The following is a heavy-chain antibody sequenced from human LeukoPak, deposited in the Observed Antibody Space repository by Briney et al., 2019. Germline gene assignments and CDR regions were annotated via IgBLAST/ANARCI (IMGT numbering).Heavy chain of an antibody. Sequence: ASVKVSCKASGGTFSSYAISWVRQAPGQGLEWMGGIIPIFGTANYAQKFQGRVTITADESTSTAYMELSSLRSEDTAVYYCARDRSDYYDSSGYPYYFDYWGQGTLVTVSS. V-gene: IGHV1-69*13. CDR2: IIPIFGTA. CDR1: GGTFSSYA. D-gene: IGHD3-22*01. CDR3: ARDRSDYYDSSGYPYYFDY. J-gene: IGHJ4*02.